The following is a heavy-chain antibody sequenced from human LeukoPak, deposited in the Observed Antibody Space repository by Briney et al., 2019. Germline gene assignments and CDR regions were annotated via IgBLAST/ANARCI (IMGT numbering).Heavy chain of an antibody. D-gene: IGHD6-13*01. CDR2: VSVGGGST. CDR1: GFTFTNYA. CDR3: AKDITTAGTNYFDS. J-gene: IGHJ4*02. Sequence: PGGSLRLSCAAPGFTFTNYAMSWVRQAPGKGLEWVSGVSVGGGSTYYADSVKGRFTISRDNSKNTLSLQMNSLRAEDTAVYYCAKDITTAGTNYFDSWGQGTLVTVSS. V-gene: IGHV3-23*01.